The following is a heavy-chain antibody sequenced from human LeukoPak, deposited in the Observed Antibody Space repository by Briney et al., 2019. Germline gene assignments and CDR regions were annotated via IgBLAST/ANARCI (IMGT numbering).Heavy chain of an antibody. D-gene: IGHD3-10*01. CDR2: IYHLGTT. CDR1: GGSLSSSNW. Sequence: SETLSLTCSVSGGSLSSSNWWSWVRQPPGKGLESIGEIYHLGTTNYNPSLKSRVTISIDKSKNQFSLKLHSVTAADTAVYYCARGLWFGDENPPYFDYWGQGILVTVSS. CDR3: ARGLWFGDENPPYFDY. J-gene: IGHJ4*02. V-gene: IGHV4-4*02.